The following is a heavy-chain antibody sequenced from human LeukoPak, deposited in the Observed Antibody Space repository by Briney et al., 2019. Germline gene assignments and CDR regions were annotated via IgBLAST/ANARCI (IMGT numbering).Heavy chain of an antibody. D-gene: IGHD4-11*01. CDR3: ARGNSHSFDY. Sequence: PGRSLRLSCAASGFTFSDYGMHWVRQAPGKGLEWVAVMSYEGTNKYYGDSVKGRFTISRDNAKNTLYLQMNSLRAEDTAVYYCARGNSHSFDYWGQGALVTVSS. V-gene: IGHV3-30*03. J-gene: IGHJ4*02. CDR2: MSYEGTNK. CDR1: GFTFSDYG.